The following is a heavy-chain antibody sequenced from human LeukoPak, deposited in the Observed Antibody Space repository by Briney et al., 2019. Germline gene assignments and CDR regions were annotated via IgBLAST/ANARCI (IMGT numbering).Heavy chain of an antibody. CDR1: GGSISSYY. Sequence: PSETLSLTCTVSGGSISSYYWSWIRQPAGKGLEWIGRIYSSGTTNYNPSLKSRVAMSIDNYKNQFSLKLSSVTAADTAVYYCARASYYDFWSGSNAFDIWGQGTMVTVSS. J-gene: IGHJ3*02. CDR3: ARASYYDFWSGSNAFDI. CDR2: IYSSGTT. V-gene: IGHV4-4*07. D-gene: IGHD3-3*01.